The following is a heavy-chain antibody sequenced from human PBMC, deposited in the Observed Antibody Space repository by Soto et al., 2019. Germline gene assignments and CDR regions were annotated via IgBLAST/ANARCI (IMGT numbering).Heavy chain of an antibody. Sequence: ASVKVSCKASGYTFTSYGISWVRQAPGQGLEWMGWISAYNGNTNYAQKLQGRVTMTTDTSTSTAYMELRSLRSDDTAVYYCVRDLSYYGSGSYYHWGQGTLVTVSS. CDR2: ISAYNGNT. CDR3: VRDLSYYGSGSYYH. V-gene: IGHV1-18*01. CDR1: GYTFTSYG. J-gene: IGHJ4*02. D-gene: IGHD3-10*01.